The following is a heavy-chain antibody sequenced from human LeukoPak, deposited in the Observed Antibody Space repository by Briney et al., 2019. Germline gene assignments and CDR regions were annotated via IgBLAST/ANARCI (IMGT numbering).Heavy chain of an antibody. CDR1: GFTFSSYS. V-gene: IGHV3-21*01. CDR3: ARDWEPTVAGPWDAFDI. D-gene: IGHD6-19*01. J-gene: IGHJ3*02. CDR2: ISSSSSYI. Sequence: PGGSLRLSCAASGFTFSSYSMHWVRQAPGKGLEWVSSISSSSSYIYYADSVKGRFTISRDNAKNSLYLQMNSLRAEDTAVYYCARDWEPTVAGPWDAFDIWGQGTMVTVSS.